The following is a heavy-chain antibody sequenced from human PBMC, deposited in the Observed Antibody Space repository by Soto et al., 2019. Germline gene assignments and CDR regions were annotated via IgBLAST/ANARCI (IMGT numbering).Heavy chain of an antibody. CDR2: INPSGST. CDR1: GGSFSGYS. CDR3: ATGKIRYLNN. Sequence: SETLSLTCVVYGGSFSGYSLTWIRQPPGKGLEWLGEINPSGSTYYNPALKSRVTISVDTSKNEFSLNLSSVTAADTAVYYCATGKIRYLNNWGQGTLVTVSS. D-gene: IGHD3-9*01. J-gene: IGHJ4*02. V-gene: IGHV4-34*01.